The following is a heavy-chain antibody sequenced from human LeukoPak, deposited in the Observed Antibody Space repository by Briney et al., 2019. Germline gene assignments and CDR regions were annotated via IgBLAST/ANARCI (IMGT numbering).Heavy chain of an antibody. V-gene: IGHV4-39*02. J-gene: IGHJ5*02. CDR1: GGSISSSSYY. CDR2: IYYNGNT. CDR3: ARESSSWYSAVHDDQNWFDP. Sequence: SETLSLTCTVSGGSISSSSYYLGWIRQPPGKGLEWIGSIYYNGNTYYNPSLKSRVTISVDTSKNQFSLKLSSVTAADTAVYYCARESSSWYSAVHDDQNWFDPWGQGTLVTVSS. D-gene: IGHD6-13*01.